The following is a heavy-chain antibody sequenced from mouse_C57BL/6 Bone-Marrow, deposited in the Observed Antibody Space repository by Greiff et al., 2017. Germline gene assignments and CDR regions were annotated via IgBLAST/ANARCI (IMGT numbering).Heavy chain of an antibody. J-gene: IGHJ4*01. D-gene: IGHD3-2*02. Sequence: DVKLVESGGDLVKPGGSLKLSCAASGFTFSSYGMSWVRPTPDKRLAWVATLSSGGSYTYYPDSVTGRFTISRDNAKNTLYLQMSSRKSEDTAMYYCASPASETAMDYWGQGTSVTVSS. V-gene: IGHV5-6*02. CDR3: ASPASETAMDY. CDR2: LSSGGSYT. CDR1: GFTFSSYG.